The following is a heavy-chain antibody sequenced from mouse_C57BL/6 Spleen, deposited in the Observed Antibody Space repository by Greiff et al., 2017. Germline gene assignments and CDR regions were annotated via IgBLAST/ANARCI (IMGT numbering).Heavy chain of an antibody. CDR2: IRLKSDNYAT. D-gene: IGHD2-3*01. CDR3: TAIYDSYYFYAMDY. V-gene: IGHV6-3*01. CDR1: GFTFSNYW. J-gene: IGHJ4*01. Sequence: EVQVVESGGGLVQPGGSMKLSCVASGFTFSNYWMNWVRQSPEKGLEWVAQIRLKSDNYATHYAESVKGRFTISRDDSKSSVYLQMNNLRAEDTGIYYCTAIYDSYYFYAMDYWGQGTSVTVSS.